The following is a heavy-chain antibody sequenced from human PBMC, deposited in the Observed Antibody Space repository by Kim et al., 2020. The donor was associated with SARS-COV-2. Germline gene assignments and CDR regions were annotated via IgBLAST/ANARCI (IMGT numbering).Heavy chain of an antibody. J-gene: IGHJ6*02. CDR2: TYYRSKWYN. Sequence: SQTLSLTCAISGDSVSSNSAAWNWIRQSPSRGLEWLGRTYYRSKWYNDYAVSVKSRITINPDTSKNQFSLQLNSVTPEDTAVYYCARDREYSSSSDAWSGYYYYGMDVWGQGTTVTVSS. CDR1: GDSVSSNSAA. CDR3: ARDREYSSSSDAWSGYYYYGMDV. D-gene: IGHD6-6*01. V-gene: IGHV6-1*01.